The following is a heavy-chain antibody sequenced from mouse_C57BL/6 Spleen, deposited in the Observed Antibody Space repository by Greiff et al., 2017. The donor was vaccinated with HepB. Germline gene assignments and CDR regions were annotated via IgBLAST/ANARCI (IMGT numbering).Heavy chain of an antibody. V-gene: IGHV8-12*01. CDR3: ARTIYYYGSRGSYAMDY. Sequence: QVTLKVSGPGILQSSQTLSLTCSFSGFSLSTSGMGVSWIRQPSGKGLEWLAHIYWDDDKRYNPSLKSRLTISKDTSRNQVFLKITSVDTADTATYSCARTIYYYGSRGSYAMDYWGQGTSVTVSS. CDR1: GFSLSTSGMG. J-gene: IGHJ4*01. D-gene: IGHD1-1*01. CDR2: IYWDDDK.